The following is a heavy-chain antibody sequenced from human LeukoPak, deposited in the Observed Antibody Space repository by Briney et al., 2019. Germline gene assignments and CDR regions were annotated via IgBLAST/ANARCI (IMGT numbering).Heavy chain of an antibody. J-gene: IGHJ6*02. Sequence: GGSLRLSCAASGFTFSSYGMHWVRQAPGKGLEWVAVISYDGSNKYYADSVKGRFTISRDNSKNTLYLQMNSLRAEDTAVHYCARVGIAVAGYYYYYYGMDVWGQGTTVTVSS. CDR1: GFTFSSYG. V-gene: IGHV3-30*03. D-gene: IGHD6-19*01. CDR2: ISYDGSNK. CDR3: ARVGIAVAGYYYYYYGMDV.